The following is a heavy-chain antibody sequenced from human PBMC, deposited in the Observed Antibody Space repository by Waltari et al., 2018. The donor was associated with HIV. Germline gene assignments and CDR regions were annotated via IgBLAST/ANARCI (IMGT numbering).Heavy chain of an antibody. J-gene: IGHJ4*02. CDR3: ARGRKEWLLSGPFDY. Sequence: QVQLMQSGAEVKKPGASVKVSCQTTTYSFISSDINWVRQAPGQGLEWMGWLNPKPGDTGSAQKFQGRVTMTWNSSISSVYMELSSLRSDDTAVYFCARGRKEWLLSGPFDYWGQGTLVTVAS. V-gene: IGHV1-8*01. CDR1: TYSFISSD. D-gene: IGHD2-21*02. CDR2: LNPKPGDT.